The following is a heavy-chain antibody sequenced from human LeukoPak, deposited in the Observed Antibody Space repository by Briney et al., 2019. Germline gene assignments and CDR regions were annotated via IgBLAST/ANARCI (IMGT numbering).Heavy chain of an antibody. CDR3: LKGAGPGNYYYYMHV. J-gene: IGHJ6*03. CDR2: IYYSGST. CDR1: GGSISSSSYY. V-gene: IGHV4-39*07. Sequence: SETLSLTCTVSGGSISSSSYYWGWIRQPPGKGLEWIGSIYYSGSTYYNPSLKSRVTISVDTSKNQFSLKLSSVTAADTAVYYCLKGAGPGNYYYYMHVWGKGTTVTVSS. D-gene: IGHD1-26*01.